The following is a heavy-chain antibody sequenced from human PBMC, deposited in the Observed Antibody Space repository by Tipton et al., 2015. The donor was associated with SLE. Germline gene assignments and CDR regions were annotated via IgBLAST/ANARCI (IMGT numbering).Heavy chain of an antibody. J-gene: IGHJ4*02. Sequence: TLSLTCDVSGYSISSGYYWGWIRQPPGKGLEWIGSIYHRGSTHYNPSLKSRVSISVDMSKNQVSLKRSSVTAADTALYYCARHFSGSYSFDYWGQGKLVTVSS. D-gene: IGHD1-26*01. CDR1: GYSISSGYY. V-gene: IGHV4-38-2*01. CDR2: IYHRGST. CDR3: ARHFSGSYSFDY.